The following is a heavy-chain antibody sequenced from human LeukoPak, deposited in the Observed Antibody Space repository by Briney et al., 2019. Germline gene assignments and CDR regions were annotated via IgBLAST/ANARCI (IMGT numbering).Heavy chain of an antibody. CDR3: ARGVLGPYYFDL. CDR1: GGTFRGNY. V-gene: IGHV4-34*01. D-gene: IGHD7-27*01. CDR2: IQYTGAT. J-gene: IGHJ2*01. Sequence: SETLSLTCAVYGGTFRGNYWSWIRQPPGKGLEWIGEIQYTGATNYKPSLKSRVTISGDPSKNQVSLRVSSVTAADTAVYYCARGVLGPYYFDLWGRGTLVTVSS.